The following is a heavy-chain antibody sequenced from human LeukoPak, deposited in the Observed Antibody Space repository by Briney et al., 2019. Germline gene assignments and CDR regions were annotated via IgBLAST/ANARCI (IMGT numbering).Heavy chain of an antibody. D-gene: IGHD6-13*01. V-gene: IGHV3-7*01. J-gene: IGHJ4*01. CDR1: GFTFSDFW. CDR2: INQNGGET. CDR3: ARDGTAPGLCFDL. Sequence: GGSLRLSCAVSGFTFSDFWMNWVRRSPGKGLEWVASINQNGGETSYVDSVKGRFTISRDNPKNSLYLQMSSLRAEDTAVYYCARDGTAPGLCFDLWGQGTLVTVSS.